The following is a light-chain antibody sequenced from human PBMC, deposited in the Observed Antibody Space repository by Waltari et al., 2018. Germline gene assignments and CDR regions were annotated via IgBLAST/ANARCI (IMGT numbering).Light chain of an antibody. CDR3: QKYDSAPQT. V-gene: IGKV1-27*01. CDR2: GAS. Sequence: DIQMTQSPSSLSASVGDRVTITCRASQGISIDLAWYQQKPGKAPKLLISGASTLQSGVPSRFSGSGSGTDFTLTISGLQPDDFATYYCQKYDSAPQTFGQWTKVEIK. CDR1: QGISID. J-gene: IGKJ1*01.